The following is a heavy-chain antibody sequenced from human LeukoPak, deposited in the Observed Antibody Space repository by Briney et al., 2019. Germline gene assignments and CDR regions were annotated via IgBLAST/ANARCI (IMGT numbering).Heavy chain of an antibody. J-gene: IGHJ4*02. V-gene: IGHV3-48*04. D-gene: IGHD4-11*01. CDR1: GFVFSSNS. Sequence: PGGSLRLSRAASGFVFSSNSMIWVRQAPGKGLEWVSYISSSSSTIYYADSVKGRFTISRDNAKNSLYLQMNSLRAEDTAVYYCATSGYSNIDYWGQGTLVTVSS. CDR3: ATSGYSNIDY. CDR2: ISSSSSTI.